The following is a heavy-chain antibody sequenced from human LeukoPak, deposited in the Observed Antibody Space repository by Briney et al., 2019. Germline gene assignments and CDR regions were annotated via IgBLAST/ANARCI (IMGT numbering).Heavy chain of an antibody. Sequence: SETLSLTCAVSGGSISSGSWWSWVRQPPGKGLEWIGYIYYSGSTYYNPSLKSRVTISVDTSKNQFSLKLSSVTAADTAVYYCARDKYGDYVFDYWGQGTLVTVSS. J-gene: IGHJ4*02. CDR2: IYYSGST. CDR3: ARDKYGDYVFDY. CDR1: GGSISSGSW. V-gene: IGHV4-31*02. D-gene: IGHD4-17*01.